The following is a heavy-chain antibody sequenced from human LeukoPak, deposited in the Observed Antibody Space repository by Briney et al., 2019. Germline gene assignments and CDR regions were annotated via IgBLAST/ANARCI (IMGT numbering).Heavy chain of an antibody. V-gene: IGHV1-2*02. CDR3: ARGAAAAGLAFDI. D-gene: IGHD6-13*01. Sequence: ASVKVSCKASGYTFTGYFMHCVRQAPGQGLEWMGWINPNSGGTNYAQKFQGRVTMTRDTSISTAYMELSRLRSDDTAVYFCARGAAAAGLAFDIWGQGTMDTVSS. CDR1: GYTFTGYF. J-gene: IGHJ3*02. CDR2: INPNSGGT.